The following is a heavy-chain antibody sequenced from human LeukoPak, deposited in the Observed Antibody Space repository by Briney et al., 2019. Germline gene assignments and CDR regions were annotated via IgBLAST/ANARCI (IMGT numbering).Heavy chain of an antibody. D-gene: IGHD2-21*02. Sequence: SETLSLTCTVSGGSISSYYWSWLRQPPGKGLEWIGYTYYSGSTNYNPSLKSRVTISVDTSKNQFSLKLSSVTAADTAVYYCARGVSVVTNWFDPWGQGTLVTVSS. CDR1: GGSISSYY. J-gene: IGHJ5*02. CDR2: TYYSGST. CDR3: ARGVSVVTNWFDP. V-gene: IGHV4-59*01.